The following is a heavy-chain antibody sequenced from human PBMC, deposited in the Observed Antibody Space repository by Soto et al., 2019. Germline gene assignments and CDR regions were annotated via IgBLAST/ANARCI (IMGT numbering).Heavy chain of an antibody. Sequence: ASVKVSCKASGGTFSSYAISWVRQTPGQGLEWMGGIIPIFGTANYAQKFQGRVTITADESTSTAYMELSSLRSEDTAVYYCAELAHDSWSSRLFEPENSSRTDYYYYGMDVWGQGTTVTVS. CDR2: IIPIFGTA. CDR3: AELAHDSWSSRLFEPENSSRTDYYYYGMDV. D-gene: IGHD3-3*01. V-gene: IGHV1-69*13. J-gene: IGHJ6*02. CDR1: GGTFSSYA.